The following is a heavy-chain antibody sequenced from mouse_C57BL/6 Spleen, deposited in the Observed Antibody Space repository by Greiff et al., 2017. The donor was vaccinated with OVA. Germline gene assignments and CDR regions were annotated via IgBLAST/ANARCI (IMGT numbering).Heavy chain of an antibody. CDR3: ARKRDYYAMDY. CDR2: IRNKANGYTT. CDR1: GFTFTDYS. V-gene: IGHV7-3*01. Sequence: EVKVVESGGGLVQPGGSLSLSCAASGFTFTDYSMSWVRQPPGKALEWLGFIRNKANGYTTEYSASVKGRFTISRDNSQSILYLQMNAMRAEDSATYYCARKRDYYAMDYWGQGTTVTVSS. J-gene: IGHJ4*01.